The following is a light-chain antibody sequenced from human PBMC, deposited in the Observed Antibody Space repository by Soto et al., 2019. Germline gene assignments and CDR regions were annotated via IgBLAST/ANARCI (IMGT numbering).Light chain of an antibody. CDR2: SDY. V-gene: IGLV1-47*02. Sequence: QSVLNQPPSASGTPGHRVTISCSGSSCNIGNGYVYWYQQVPGTAPKLLIYSDYQRPSGVPDRFSGSKSGTSASLAISGLRSEDEGDYYCASWDDSLSGLYVFGTGTKATVL. CDR1: SCNIGNGY. CDR3: ASWDDSLSGLYV. J-gene: IGLJ1*01.